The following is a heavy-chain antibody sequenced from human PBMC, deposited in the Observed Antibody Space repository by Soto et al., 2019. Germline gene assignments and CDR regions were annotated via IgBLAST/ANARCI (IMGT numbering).Heavy chain of an antibody. J-gene: IGHJ4*02. D-gene: IGHD1-1*01. V-gene: IGHV4-61*01. CDR2: IYYSGST. CDR1: GGSVSSGSYY. Sequence: QVQLQESGPGLVKPSETLSLTCTVSGGSVSSGSYYWSWIRQPPGKGLEWIGYIYYSGSTNYNPSLQSRFPISVDTSKNQFSLTLSSVTAADTAVYYGARESGTSYYSDYWGQGTLVTVSS. CDR3: ARESGTSYYSDY.